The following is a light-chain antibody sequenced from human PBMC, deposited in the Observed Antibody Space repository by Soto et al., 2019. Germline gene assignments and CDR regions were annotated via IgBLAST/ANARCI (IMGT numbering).Light chain of an antibody. CDR2: DVT. J-gene: IGLJ1*01. V-gene: IGLV2-14*03. CDR1: SSDVGGYNY. Sequence: QSALTQPASVSGSPGQSITISCTGTSSDVGGYNYVSWSQQHPGKAPKLMIYDVTNRPSGVPNRFSGSKSGNTASLTVSGLQAEDEAEYYCCSFSGTSTLYVFGSGTKLTVL. CDR3: CSFSGTSTLYV.